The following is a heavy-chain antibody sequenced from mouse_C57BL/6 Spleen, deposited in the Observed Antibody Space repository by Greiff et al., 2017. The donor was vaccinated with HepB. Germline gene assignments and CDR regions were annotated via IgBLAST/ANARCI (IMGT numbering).Heavy chain of an antibody. V-gene: IGHV1-15*01. D-gene: IGHD2-2*01. CDR1: GYTFTDYE. CDR2: IDPETGGT. Sequence: QVHVKQSGAELVRPGASVTLSCKASGYTFTDYEMHWVKQTPVHGLEWIGAIDPETGGTADNQKFKGKAILTADKSSSTAYMELRSLTSEDSAVYYWTRGPMVTTRYCDYWGQGTTLTVSS. CDR3: TRGPMVTTRYCDY. J-gene: IGHJ2*01.